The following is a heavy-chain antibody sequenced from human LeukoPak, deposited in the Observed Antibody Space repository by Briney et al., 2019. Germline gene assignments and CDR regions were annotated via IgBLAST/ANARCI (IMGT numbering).Heavy chain of an antibody. Sequence: PGGSLRLSCAASGFTFSSYSMNWVRQAPGKGLEWVSSISSSSSYIYYADSVKGRFTISRDNAKNSLYLQMNSLRAEDTAVYYCARAGCSGGSCYTGYYFDYWGQGTLVTVSS. CDR1: GFTFSSYS. CDR2: ISSSSSYI. CDR3: ARAGCSGGSCYTGYYFDY. V-gene: IGHV3-21*01. J-gene: IGHJ4*02. D-gene: IGHD2-15*01.